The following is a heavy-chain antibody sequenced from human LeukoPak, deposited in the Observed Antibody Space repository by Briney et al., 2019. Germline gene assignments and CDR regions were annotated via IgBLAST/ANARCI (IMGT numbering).Heavy chain of an antibody. CDR1: GGSISSYY. CDR3: ARDRQGAFDI. J-gene: IGHJ3*02. Sequence: SETLSLTCTVSGGSISSYYWSWIRQPPGKGLEWIGYIYYSGSTNYNPSLKSRVTISVDTSKNQFSLKLSSVTAADTAVYYCARDRQGAFDIWGQGTMVTVSS. V-gene: IGHV4-59*01. CDR2: IYYSGST.